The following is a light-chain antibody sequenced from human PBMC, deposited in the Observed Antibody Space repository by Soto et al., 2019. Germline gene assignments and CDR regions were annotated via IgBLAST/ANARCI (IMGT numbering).Light chain of an antibody. CDR1: QSVSSY. V-gene: IGKV3-11*01. Sequence: EIVLTQSPATLSLSPGDRATLSCRASQSVSSYLAWYQQKPGQALRLLIYDASNRATGIPARFSGSGSGTDFTLTITSLEPEDFAVYYCQQRSNWPSTFGGGTTVEIK. CDR2: DAS. J-gene: IGKJ4*01. CDR3: QQRSNWPST.